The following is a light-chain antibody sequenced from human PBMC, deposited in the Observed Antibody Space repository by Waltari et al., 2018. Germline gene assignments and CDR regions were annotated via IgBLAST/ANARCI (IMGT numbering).Light chain of an antibody. CDR3: QQYINSPWT. V-gene: IGKV3-20*01. Sequence: EIVLTQSAGTLSLSPGERATLSCRASQSVNANYLAWYQQKPGQAPRLLLYGASRRATGIPDRFDGSESGNDFTLTISRLEPEDIGVYFCQQYINSPWTFGQGTKVEI. J-gene: IGKJ1*01. CDR1: QSVNANY. CDR2: GAS.